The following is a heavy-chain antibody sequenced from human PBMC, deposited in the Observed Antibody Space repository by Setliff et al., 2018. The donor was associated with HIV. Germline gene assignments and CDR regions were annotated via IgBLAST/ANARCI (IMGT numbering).Heavy chain of an antibody. CDR1: GYTFTDYY. CDR2: INSASGGT. Sequence: ASVKVSCKASGYTFTDYYIHWVRQAPGQGLEWMGWINSASGGTNYAQNFQGRVTVTRDTSINTAYVELNSLKSDDTAVYSCARDYLHVFDIWGQGTMVTVS. V-gene: IGHV1-2*02. CDR3: ARDYLHVFDI. J-gene: IGHJ3*02.